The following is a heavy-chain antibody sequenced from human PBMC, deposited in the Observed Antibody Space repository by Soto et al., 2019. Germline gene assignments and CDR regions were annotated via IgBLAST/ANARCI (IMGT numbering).Heavy chain of an antibody. D-gene: IGHD2-15*01. V-gene: IGHV5-51*01. CDR2: IYPGDSDT. J-gene: IGHJ3*02. Sequence: GESLKISCKGSGYSFTSYWIGWVRQMPGKGLEWMGIIYPGDSDTRYSPSFQGQVTISADKSISTAYLQWSSLKASDTAMYYCARQVVVVAAIAAFDNWGQGTMVTVSS. CDR3: ARQVVVVAAIAAFDN. CDR1: GYSFTSYW.